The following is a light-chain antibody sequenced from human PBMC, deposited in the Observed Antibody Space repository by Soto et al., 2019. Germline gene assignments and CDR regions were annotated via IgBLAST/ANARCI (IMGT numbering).Light chain of an antibody. V-gene: IGLV2-8*01. CDR1: SSDVSGYDH. J-gene: IGLJ1*01. CDR3: SSDAGNSNYV. CDR2: EVT. Sequence: QSALTQPPSASGSPGQSVTIPCTGTSSDVSGYDHVSWYQQHPGKAPKLIIYEVTKRPAGVPDRFSGSKSGNTASLTVSGLQAEDEADYYCSSDAGNSNYVFGTGTKVTVL.